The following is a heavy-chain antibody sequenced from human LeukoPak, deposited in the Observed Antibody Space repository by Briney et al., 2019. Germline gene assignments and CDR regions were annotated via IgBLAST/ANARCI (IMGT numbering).Heavy chain of an antibody. CDR1: GGSFSGYY. CDR2: INHSGST. CDR3: ARVRARLRLWGDFDY. Sequence: SETLSLTCAGYGGSFSGYYWSWIRQPPGKGLEWIGEINHSGSTNYNPSLKSRVTISVDTSKNQFSLKLSSVTAADTAVYYCARVRARLRLWGDFDYWGQGTLVTVSS. J-gene: IGHJ4*02. D-gene: IGHD3-16*01. V-gene: IGHV4-34*01.